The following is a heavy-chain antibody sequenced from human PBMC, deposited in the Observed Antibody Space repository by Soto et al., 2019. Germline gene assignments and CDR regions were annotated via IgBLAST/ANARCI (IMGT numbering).Heavy chain of an antibody. Sequence: SETLSLTCAVYGGSFSGYYWSWIRQPPGKGLEWIGEINHSGSTNYNPSLKSRVTISVDTSKNQFSLKLSSVTAADTAVYYCARGRVTMVRGSYGPRDYYYMDVWGKGTTVTVSS. CDR1: GGSFSGYY. J-gene: IGHJ6*03. V-gene: IGHV4-34*01. CDR2: INHSGST. CDR3: ARGRVTMVRGSYGPRDYYYMDV. D-gene: IGHD3-10*01.